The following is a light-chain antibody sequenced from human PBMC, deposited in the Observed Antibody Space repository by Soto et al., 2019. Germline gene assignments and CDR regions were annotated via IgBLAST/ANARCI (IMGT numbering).Light chain of an antibody. V-gene: IGKV3-20*01. CDR3: QQYDSSPPYT. CDR1: QSVRGNY. J-gene: IGKJ2*01. CDR2: GAS. Sequence: DIVLTQSPGTLYLSPGERATLSCRASQSVRGNYLAWSQQKPGQAPRLLIYGASSRATGIPDRFSGSGSGTDVTLTISRLEPDDFAVYYCQQYDSSPPYTFGRGTKLEIK.